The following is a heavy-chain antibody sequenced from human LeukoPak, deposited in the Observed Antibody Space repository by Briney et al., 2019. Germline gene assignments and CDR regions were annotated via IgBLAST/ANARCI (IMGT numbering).Heavy chain of an antibody. Sequence: ASVKVSCKASGYTLTSCYLHWLRQAPGQGLEWLGWINLNGGGTLSAQKFQGRVTMTRDASISTAYMELSGLRSDDTAVYYCATRCTNGVCYKAYYMDVWGKGTTVTVSS. CDR2: INLNGGGT. V-gene: IGHV1-2*02. CDR1: GYTLTSCY. J-gene: IGHJ6*03. D-gene: IGHD2-8*01. CDR3: ATRCTNGVCYKAYYMDV.